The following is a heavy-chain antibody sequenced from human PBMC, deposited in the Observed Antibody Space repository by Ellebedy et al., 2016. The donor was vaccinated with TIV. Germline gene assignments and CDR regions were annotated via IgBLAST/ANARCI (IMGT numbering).Heavy chain of an antibody. V-gene: IGHV3-23*01. CDR1: GFTFSRTA. Sequence: GGSLRLSXAASGFTFSRTAMSWVRQAPGKGLEWVSVISGSGVTTDYADSVKGRFTISRDNSKNTLILQKNSLRAEDTAEYYCARQREGYNFHYFDSWGQGTLVIVSS. CDR3: ARQREGYNFHYFDS. J-gene: IGHJ4*02. D-gene: IGHD5-24*01. CDR2: ISGSGVTT.